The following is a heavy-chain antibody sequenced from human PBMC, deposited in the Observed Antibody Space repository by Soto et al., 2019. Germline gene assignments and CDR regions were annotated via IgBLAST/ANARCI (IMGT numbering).Heavy chain of an antibody. Sequence: SETLSLTCTVSGGSISSSSYYWGWIRQPAGKGLEGIGSIYHSGSTYYNPSLKSRVTISVDTSKNQFSLKLSSVTAADTAVYDCARIRRTYSSSWFDYGGQGSLVTVSS. V-gene: IGHV4-39*07. CDR2: IYHSGST. CDR1: GGSISSSSYY. CDR3: ARIRRTYSSSWFDY. D-gene: IGHD6-13*01. J-gene: IGHJ4*02.